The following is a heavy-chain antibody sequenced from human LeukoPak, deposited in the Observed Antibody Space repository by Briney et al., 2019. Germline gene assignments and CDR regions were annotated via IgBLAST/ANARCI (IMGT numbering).Heavy chain of an antibody. J-gene: IGHJ6*03. CDR2: ISYDGSNK. CDR3: AREAHYYYYMDV. V-gene: IGHV3-30-3*01. Sequence: GRSLRLSCAASRFTFSSYAMHWVRQAPGKGLEWVAVISYDGSNKYYADSVKGRFTISRDNSKNTLYLQMNSLRAEDTAVYYCAREAHYYYYMDVWGKGTTVTVSS. CDR1: RFTFSSYA.